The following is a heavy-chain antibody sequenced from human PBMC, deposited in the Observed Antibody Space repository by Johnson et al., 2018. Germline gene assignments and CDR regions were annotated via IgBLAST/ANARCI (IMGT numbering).Heavy chain of an antibody. Sequence: QVQLQESGPGLVKPSETLSLTCTVSGASISSSTYYWGWIRQPPGKGLEWIGNIYYGGSTYYNPSLESRVNISVDTSDNQFSLKLTSVTAADTAVNYCARDLNSYIVGTKSSQHYYMDVWGKGTTVTVAS. CDR2: IYYGGST. J-gene: IGHJ6*03. CDR1: GASISSSTYY. D-gene: IGHD1-26*01. CDR3: ARDLNSYIVGTKSSQHYYMDV. V-gene: IGHV4-39*07.